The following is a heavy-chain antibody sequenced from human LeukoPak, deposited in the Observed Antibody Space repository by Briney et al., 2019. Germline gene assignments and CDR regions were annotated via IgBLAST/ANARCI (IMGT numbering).Heavy chain of an antibody. V-gene: IGHV1-2*02. CDR1: GYTFTGYY. CDR2: INPNSGGT. Sequence: GASVKVSCKASGYTFTGYYMHWVRQAPGQGLEWMGWINPNSGGTNYAQKFQGRVTMTRDTSISTAYMELSRLRSDDTAVYYCARELGGPEIDAFDIWGQGTMVTVSS. CDR3: ARELGGPEIDAFDI. D-gene: IGHD2-15*01. J-gene: IGHJ3*02.